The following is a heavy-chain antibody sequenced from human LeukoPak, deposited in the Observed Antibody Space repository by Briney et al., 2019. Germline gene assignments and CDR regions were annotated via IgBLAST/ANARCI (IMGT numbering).Heavy chain of an antibody. J-gene: IGHJ4*02. V-gene: IGHV4-34*01. CDR3: AKGLYSGSYLYYFDY. CDR2: INHSGST. D-gene: IGHD1-26*01. Sequence: SETLSLTCAVYGGSFSGYYWSWIRQPPGKGLEWIGEINHSGSTNYNPSLKSRVTISVDTSKNQLSLKLTSVTAADTAVYYCAKGLYSGSYLYYFDYWGQGTLVTVSS. CDR1: GGSFSGYY.